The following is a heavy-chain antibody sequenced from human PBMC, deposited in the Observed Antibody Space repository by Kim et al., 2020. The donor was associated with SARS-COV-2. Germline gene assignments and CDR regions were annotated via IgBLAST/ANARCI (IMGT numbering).Heavy chain of an antibody. CDR3: AREGGSYFGGSAFDI. V-gene: IGHV3-53*04. J-gene: IGHJ3*02. D-gene: IGHD1-26*01. Sequence: DSVTGRFTISRHNSKNTLYLQMSSLRAEDTAVYYCAREGGSYFGGSAFDIWGQGTMVTVSS.